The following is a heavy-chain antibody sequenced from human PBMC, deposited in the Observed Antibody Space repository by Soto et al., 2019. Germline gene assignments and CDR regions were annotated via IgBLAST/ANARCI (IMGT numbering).Heavy chain of an antibody. CDR3: AAYYYDSSGYDGLDV. V-gene: IGHV3-48*02. CDR2: ISDSGSNT. D-gene: IGHD3-22*01. Sequence: GGSLRLSCAAFGFKISSSSMNWVRQAPGRGLEWVASISDSGSNTLYADSVKGRFSVSRDTAKNSLYLQMSGRRDEDRAVYYCAAYYYDSSGYDGLDVWGQGTTVTVSS. CDR1: GFKISSSS. J-gene: IGHJ6*02.